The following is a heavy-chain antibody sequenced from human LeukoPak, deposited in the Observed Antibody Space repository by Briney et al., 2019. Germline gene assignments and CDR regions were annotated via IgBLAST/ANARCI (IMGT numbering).Heavy chain of an antibody. Sequence: ASVKVSCKASGYTFINYYMHWVRQAPGQGLEWMGIINPRGGSTSNAQKFQGRVTLTRDTSTSTVYMELSSLRSEDTAVYYCARDCTTVVNRGAFDIWGQGTMVTVSS. J-gene: IGHJ3*02. CDR2: INPRGGST. D-gene: IGHD4-23*01. CDR1: GYTFINYY. CDR3: ARDCTTVVNRGAFDI. V-gene: IGHV1-46*01.